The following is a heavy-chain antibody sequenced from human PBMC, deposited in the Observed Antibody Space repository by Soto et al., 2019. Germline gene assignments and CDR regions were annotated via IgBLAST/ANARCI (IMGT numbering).Heavy chain of an antibody. CDR1: GGSFSGYY. J-gene: IGHJ5*02. Sequence: KPSETLSLTCAVYGGSFSGYYWSWIRQPPGKGLEWIGEINHSGSTNYNPSLKSRVTISVDTSKNQFSLKLSSVTAADTAVYYCAREVRRYCSSTSCSDWFDPWGQGTLVTVSS. V-gene: IGHV4-34*01. CDR3: AREVRRYCSSTSCSDWFDP. CDR2: INHSGST. D-gene: IGHD2-2*01.